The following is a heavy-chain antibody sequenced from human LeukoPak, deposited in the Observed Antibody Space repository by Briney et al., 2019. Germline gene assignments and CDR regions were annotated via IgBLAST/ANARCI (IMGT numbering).Heavy chain of an antibody. Sequence: PSGTLSLTCTVSGGSISSYFWSWIRQPPGKELEWIGFIYYSGSTNYNPSLKSRVTISVDTSKNQFSLKLSSVTAADTAVYYCASFSIAARRSFDYWGQGTLVTVSS. CDR1: GGSISSYF. V-gene: IGHV4-59*01. D-gene: IGHD6-6*01. CDR2: IYYSGST. CDR3: ASFSIAARRSFDY. J-gene: IGHJ4*02.